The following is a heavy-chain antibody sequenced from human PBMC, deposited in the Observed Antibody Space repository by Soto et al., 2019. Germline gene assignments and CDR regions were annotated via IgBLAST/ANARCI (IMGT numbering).Heavy chain of an antibody. J-gene: IGHJ4*02. V-gene: IGHV1-58*02. CDR2: IVVGSGNT. CDR3: AADPRSQRKVVTAYY. D-gene: IGHD2-21*02. Sequence: QMQLVQSGPEVKKPGTSVKVSCKASGFTFTSSAMQWVRQARGQRLEWIGWIVVGSGNTNYAQKFQERVTITRDMSXXTAYMELSSLRSEDTAVYYCAADPRSQRKVVTAYYWGQGTLVTVSS. CDR1: GFTFTSSA.